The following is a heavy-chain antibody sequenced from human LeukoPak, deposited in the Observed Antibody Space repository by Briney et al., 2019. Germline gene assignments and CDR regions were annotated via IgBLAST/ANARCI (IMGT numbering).Heavy chain of an antibody. D-gene: IGHD3-22*01. CDR3: ARMTYYYDRSGYYVFDY. CDR1: GFSLSTSGMC. Sequence: SGPTLVNPTQTLTLTCTFSGFSLSTSGMCVTWIRQPPGKALEWLARIDWDDAKYYTTSLKTRRTISKDITKNQVILTMTNMDPVDTATYYCARMTYYYDRSGYYVFDYWGQGTLVTVSS. CDR2: IDWDDAK. J-gene: IGHJ4*02. V-gene: IGHV2-70*11.